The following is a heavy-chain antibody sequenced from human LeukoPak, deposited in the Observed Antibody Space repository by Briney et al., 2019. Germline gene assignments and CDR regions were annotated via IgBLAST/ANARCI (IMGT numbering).Heavy chain of an antibody. V-gene: IGHV1-8*02. Sequence: ASVKVSCKASGYTFTSYYIHWVRQAPGQGLEWMGWMNPNSGNTGYAQKFQGRVTMTRNTSISTAYMELSSLRSEDTAVYYCATCTYSYGYGANYYYGMDVWGQGTTVTVSS. J-gene: IGHJ6*02. CDR2: MNPNSGNT. D-gene: IGHD5-18*01. CDR1: GYTFTSYY. CDR3: ATCTYSYGYGANYYYGMDV.